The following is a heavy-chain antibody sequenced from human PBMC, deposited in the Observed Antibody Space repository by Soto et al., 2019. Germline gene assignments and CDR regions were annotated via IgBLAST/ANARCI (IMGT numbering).Heavy chain of an antibody. CDR1: GFTFSSYG. CDR2: IWYDGSNK. J-gene: IGHJ3*02. V-gene: IGHV3-33*01. D-gene: IGHD2-2*01. Sequence: GGSLRLSCAASGFTFSSYGMHWVRQAPGKGLEWVAVIWYDGSNKYYADSVKGRFTISRDNSKNTLYLQMNSLRAEDTAVYYCARRWDLNRYQLLASRDDAFDIWGQGTMVTVSS. CDR3: ARRWDLNRYQLLASRDDAFDI.